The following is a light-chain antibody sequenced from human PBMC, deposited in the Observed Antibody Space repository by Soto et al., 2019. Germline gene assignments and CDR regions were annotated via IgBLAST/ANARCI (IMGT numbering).Light chain of an antibody. CDR3: CSLTTSHTYV. CDR2: HVT. V-gene: IGLV2-14*03. J-gene: IGLJ1*01. Sequence: QSVRAQPASVSGSPGQSITISCTGTSSDIGHYDYVSWYQQHPGKAPKLMIYHVTYRPSGVSNRYSGSKSGNSASLTISGLQADDEADYYCCSLTTSHTYVFGSGTKVTVL. CDR1: SSDIGHYDY.